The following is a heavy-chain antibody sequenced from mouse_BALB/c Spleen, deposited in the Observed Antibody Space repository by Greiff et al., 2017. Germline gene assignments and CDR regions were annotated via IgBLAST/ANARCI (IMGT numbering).Heavy chain of an antibody. J-gene: IGHJ4*01. D-gene: IGHD2-14*01. V-gene: IGHV14-4*02. CDR3: SAGTTSYDAMDY. CDR2: IDPENGDT. Sequence: EVQLQESGAELVRSGASVKLSCTASGFNIKDYYMHWVKQRPEQGLEWIGWIDPENGDTEYDPKFQGKATMTADTSSNTAYLQLSSLTSEDTAVYYCSAGTTSYDAMDYWGQGTSVTVSS. CDR1: GFNIKDYY.